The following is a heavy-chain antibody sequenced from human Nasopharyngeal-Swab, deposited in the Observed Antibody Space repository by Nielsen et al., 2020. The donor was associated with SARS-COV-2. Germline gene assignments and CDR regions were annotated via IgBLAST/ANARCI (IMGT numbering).Heavy chain of an antibody. V-gene: IGHV4-31*02. CDR3: ARGFVGAYYDSNLDV. D-gene: IGHD3-22*01. Sequence: WIRQPSGKGLEWIGYIYYSGSTYYNPSPKSRVTISVDTSKNQFSLKLSSVTAADTAVYYCARGFVGAYYDSNLDVWGKGTTVTVSS. CDR2: IYYSGST. J-gene: IGHJ6*04.